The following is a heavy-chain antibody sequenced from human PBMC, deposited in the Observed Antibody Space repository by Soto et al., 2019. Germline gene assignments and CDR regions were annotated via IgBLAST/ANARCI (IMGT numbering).Heavy chain of an antibody. D-gene: IGHD6-13*01. CDR2: INHSGST. CDR1: GGSFSGYY. Sequence: TSETLSLTCAVYGGSFSGYYWSWIRQPPGKGLEWIGEINHSGSTNYNPSLKSRVTISVDTSKNQFSLKLSSVTAADTAVYYCARATPGYSSSWYGYAFDYWGQGTLVTVSS. J-gene: IGHJ4*02. CDR3: ARATPGYSSSWYGYAFDY. V-gene: IGHV4-34*01.